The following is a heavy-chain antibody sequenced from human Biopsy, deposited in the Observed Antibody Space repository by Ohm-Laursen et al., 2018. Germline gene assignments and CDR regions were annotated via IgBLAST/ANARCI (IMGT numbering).Heavy chain of an antibody. CDR3: VRPGSPRHCSGGYCATGWFDS. J-gene: IGHJ5*01. D-gene: IGHD2-15*01. V-gene: IGHV5-51*03. Sequence: GESLRISCKGSRDSFINYWIGWVRQMPGKGLEYMGIIYLEDSDTRYSPSFQGQVIISVDMSISTAYLQWSSLKASDSGMYYWVRPGSPRHCSGGYCATGWFDSWGQGTLVTVSS. CDR2: IYLEDSDT. CDR1: RDSFINYW.